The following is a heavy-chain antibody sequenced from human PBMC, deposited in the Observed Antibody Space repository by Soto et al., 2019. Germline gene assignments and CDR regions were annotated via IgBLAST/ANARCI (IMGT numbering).Heavy chain of an antibody. CDR1: GGSISSYY. V-gene: IGHV4-59*08. CDR3: ARHFSVDYFDY. Sequence: SETLSLTCTVSGGSISSYYWSWIRQPPGKGLEWIGCIYYSGGTNYNPSLKSRVTISVDTSKNQSSLKLSSVTAADTAVYYCARHFSVDYFDYWGQGALVTVSS. CDR2: IYYSGGT. J-gene: IGHJ4*02.